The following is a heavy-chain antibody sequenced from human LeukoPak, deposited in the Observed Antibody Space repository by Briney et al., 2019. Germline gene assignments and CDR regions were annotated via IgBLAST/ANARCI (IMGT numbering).Heavy chain of an antibody. V-gene: IGHV3-23*01. CDR2: ISGRGGST. J-gene: IGHJ6*03. CDR3: ARVGDLSTFAYYYMDV. Sequence: GGSPRLSCAASGFTFSNYGMSWVRQAPGKGLEWVSGISGRGGSTYYADSVKGRFTISRDNFKNVLYLQMNSLRGEDTAVYYCARVGDLSTFAYYYMDVWGKGTTVTVSS. CDR1: GFTFSNYG. D-gene: IGHD2/OR15-2a*01.